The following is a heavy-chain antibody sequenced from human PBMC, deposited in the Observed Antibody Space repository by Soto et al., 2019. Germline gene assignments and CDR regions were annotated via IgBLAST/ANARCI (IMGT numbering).Heavy chain of an antibody. J-gene: IGHJ5*02. D-gene: IGHD4-17*01. CDR2: INHSGST. Sequence: QVQLQQWGAGLLKPSETLSLTCAVYGGSFSGYYWSWIRQPPGKGLEWIGQINHSGSTNYNPSLKSGVTREVDTPKKQFSLKLSYVSAADTAVYYCASQSSLSRVTGNWFDPWGQGTLDIVSS. CDR3: ASQSSLSRVTGNWFDP. V-gene: IGHV4-34*01. CDR1: GGSFSGYY.